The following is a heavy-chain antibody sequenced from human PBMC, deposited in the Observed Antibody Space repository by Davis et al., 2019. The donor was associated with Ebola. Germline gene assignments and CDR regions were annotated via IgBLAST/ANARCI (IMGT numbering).Heavy chain of an antibody. CDR2: LLYRGRT. CDR3: SRHVGGRVAGGSLDP. V-gene: IGHV4-39*01. D-gene: IGHD2-15*01. Sequence: MPSETLSLTCIVSGDSISRSTYYWGWIRQPPGKGLEWIGSLLYRGRTLYNPSLESRVTISLDVSTKKFALKLSSVTAADTAVYYCSRHVGGRVAGGSLDPWGQGTLVTVSS. CDR1: GDSISRSTYY. J-gene: IGHJ5*02.